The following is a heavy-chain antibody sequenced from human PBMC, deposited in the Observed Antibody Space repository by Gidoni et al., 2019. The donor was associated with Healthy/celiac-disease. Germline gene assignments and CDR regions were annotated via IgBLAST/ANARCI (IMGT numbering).Heavy chain of an antibody. CDR1: GYTFTGYY. CDR2: INPNSGGT. J-gene: IGHJ5*02. V-gene: IGHV1-2*04. CDR3: AREIHGYSSSWYRGGWFDP. Sequence: QVQLVQSGAEVKKPGASVKVSCKASGYTFTGYYMHWVRQAPGQGLEWMGWINPNSGGTNYAQKFQGWVTMTRDTSISTAYMELSRLRSDDTAVYYCAREIHGYSSSWYRGGWFDPWGQGTLVTVSS. D-gene: IGHD6-13*01.